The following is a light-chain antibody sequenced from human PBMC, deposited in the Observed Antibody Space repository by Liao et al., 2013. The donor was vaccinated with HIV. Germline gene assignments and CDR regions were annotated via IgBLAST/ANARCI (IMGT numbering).Light chain of an antibody. V-gene: IGLV3-25*03. J-gene: IGLJ2*01. CDR2: KDN. Sequence: SYELTQPPSVSVSPGQTARITCSGDALPKRYAYWYQQKPGQAPVLVIYKDNERPSGIPERFSGSSSGTTVTLTISGVQAEDEADYYCQSADSSGTFEFGGGTKLTVL. CDR1: ALPKRY. CDR3: QSADSSGTFE.